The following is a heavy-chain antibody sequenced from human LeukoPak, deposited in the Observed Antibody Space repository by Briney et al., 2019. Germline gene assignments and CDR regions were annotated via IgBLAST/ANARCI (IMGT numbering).Heavy chain of an antibody. CDR2: INPNSGGT. V-gene: IGHV1-2*02. CDR3: ARVSLTMIQGAEPLDY. D-gene: IGHD3-10*01. J-gene: IGHJ4*02. Sequence: RASVNVSFKASGYTFTGYYIHWVRQAPGQGLEWVGWINPNSGGTNYPQKFRGRVTMTRATSISTANMELSRLRSDDTAVYYCARVSLTMIQGAEPLDYWGQGTLVTVSS. CDR1: GYTFTGYY.